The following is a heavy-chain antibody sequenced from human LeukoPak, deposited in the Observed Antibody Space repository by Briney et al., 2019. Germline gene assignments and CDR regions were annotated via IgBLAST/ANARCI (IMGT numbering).Heavy chain of an antibody. J-gene: IGHJ4*02. CDR2: IYYSGST. D-gene: IGHD7-27*01. CDR1: GYSISSSNW. CDR3: ASHGKSSGDFGY. V-gene: IGHV4-28*01. Sequence: SDTLSLTCAVSGYSISSSNWWGWIRQPPGKGLEWIGYIYYSGSTNYNPSLKSRVTISVDTSKNQFSLKLSSVTAADTAVYYCASHGKSSGDFGYWGQGTLVTVSS.